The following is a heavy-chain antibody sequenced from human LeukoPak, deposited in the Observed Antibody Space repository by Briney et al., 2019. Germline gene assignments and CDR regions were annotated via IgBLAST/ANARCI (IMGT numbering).Heavy chain of an antibody. D-gene: IGHD3-22*01. Sequence: SETLSLTCTVSGGSISSGGYYWSWIRQHPGKGLEWIGYIYYSGSTYYNPSLKSRVTISVDTSKNQFSLKLSSVTAADTAVYYCARGSSGADDAFDIWGQGTMVTVSS. CDR3: ARGSSGADDAFDI. J-gene: IGHJ3*02. CDR1: GGSISSGGYY. V-gene: IGHV4-31*03. CDR2: IYYSGST.